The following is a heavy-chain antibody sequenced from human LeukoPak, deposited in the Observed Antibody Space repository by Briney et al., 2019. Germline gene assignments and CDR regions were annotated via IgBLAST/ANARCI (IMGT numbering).Heavy chain of an antibody. Sequence: GGSLRLSCAASGVTFCSYWMHWVRQAPGKGLVWVSRVSSDGSITDYTDSVKGRFTISRDNAKNTLYLQMISLRAEDTAMYYCVRAVGGNDGRTFGYWAQGTLVTVSS. CDR1: GVTFCSYW. CDR2: VSSDGSIT. V-gene: IGHV3-74*01. J-gene: IGHJ4*02. D-gene: IGHD3-3*01. CDR3: VRAVGGNDGRTFGY.